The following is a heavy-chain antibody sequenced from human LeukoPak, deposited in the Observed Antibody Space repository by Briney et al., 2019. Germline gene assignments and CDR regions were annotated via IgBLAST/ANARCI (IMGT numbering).Heavy chain of an antibody. Sequence: GGSLRLSCAASGFTFSSYWMHWVRQAPGKGLVLVSRINSDGSSTSYADSVKGRFTISRDNAKNTLSLQMNSLRAEDTAVYYCAREVVGRFYDRGGPGAFDYWGQGTLVTVSS. CDR2: INSDGSST. V-gene: IGHV3-74*01. CDR1: GFTFSSYW. CDR3: AREVVGRFYDRGGPGAFDY. D-gene: IGHD5/OR15-5a*01. J-gene: IGHJ4*02.